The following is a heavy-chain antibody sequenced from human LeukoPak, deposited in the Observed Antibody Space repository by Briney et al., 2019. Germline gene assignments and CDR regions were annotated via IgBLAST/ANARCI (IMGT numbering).Heavy chain of an antibody. Sequence: GGSLRLSCAASGFTFSSYGMHWVRQAPGKGLECVAVIWYDGGNKYYADSVKGRFTISRDNSKNTLYLQMNSLRAEDTAVYYCARAGGSYIDLGDYWGQGTLVTVSS. V-gene: IGHV3-33*01. CDR2: IWYDGGNK. CDR3: ARAGGSYIDLGDY. D-gene: IGHD1-26*01. CDR1: GFTFSSYG. J-gene: IGHJ4*02.